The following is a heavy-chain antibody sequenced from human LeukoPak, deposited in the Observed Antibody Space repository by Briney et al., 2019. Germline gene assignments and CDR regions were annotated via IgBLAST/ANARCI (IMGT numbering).Heavy chain of an antibody. D-gene: IGHD6-19*01. V-gene: IGHV1-2*02. CDR2: INPNSGVT. Sequence: ASVKVFCKASGYTFTGYYIHWVRQAPGQGLEWMGWINPNSGVTNYAQNFQGRVTMTRDTSISTAYMELSRLTSDDTAVYYCARRGAVPVEYLQYWGQGTLVTVSS. CDR1: GYTFTGYY. CDR3: ARRGAVPVEYLQY. J-gene: IGHJ1*01.